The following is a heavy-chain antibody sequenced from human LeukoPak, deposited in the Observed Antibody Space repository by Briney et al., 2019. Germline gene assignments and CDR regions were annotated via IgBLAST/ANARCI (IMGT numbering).Heavy chain of an antibody. Sequence: GESLKISCKGSGYSFAAYWIGWVRQLPGKGLEYMGIIYPADSNTRYSPSFQGQVTVSADKTINTAYLQWSSLKASDTAIYYCARLLGRSGYSYGFVYWGQGTLVTVSS. D-gene: IGHD5-18*01. CDR1: GYSFAAYW. J-gene: IGHJ4*02. CDR3: ARLLGRSGYSYGFVY. CDR2: IYPADSNT. V-gene: IGHV5-51*01.